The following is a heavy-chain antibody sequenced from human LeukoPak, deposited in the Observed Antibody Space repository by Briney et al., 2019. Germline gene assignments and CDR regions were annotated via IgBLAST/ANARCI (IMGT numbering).Heavy chain of an antibody. J-gene: IGHJ5*02. CDR3: ARGIAAAGSLES. V-gene: IGHV3-21*01. Sequence: GGSLRLSCAASGFTFSSYSMNWVRQAPGKGLEWVSSISSSSSYVYYADSVKGRFTISRDNAKNSLFLQMNSLRAEDTAVYYCARGIAAAGSLESWGQGTLVTVSS. D-gene: IGHD6-13*01. CDR2: ISSSSSYV. CDR1: GFTFSSYS.